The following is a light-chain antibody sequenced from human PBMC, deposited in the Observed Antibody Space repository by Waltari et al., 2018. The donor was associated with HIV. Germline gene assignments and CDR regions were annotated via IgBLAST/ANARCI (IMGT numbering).Light chain of an antibody. CDR3: QQYGTSPT. CDR1: QNVDSNY. CDR2: GAS. V-gene: IGKV3-20*01. J-gene: IGKJ1*01. Sequence: EIVLTQSPGTLSLSPGDRATLFCRASQNVDSNYIAWYQHKSGQPPRLLISGASSRATGIPDKFGGSGSGTHFTLTINELAPKDFAMYYCQQYGTSPTFGQGTKVEI.